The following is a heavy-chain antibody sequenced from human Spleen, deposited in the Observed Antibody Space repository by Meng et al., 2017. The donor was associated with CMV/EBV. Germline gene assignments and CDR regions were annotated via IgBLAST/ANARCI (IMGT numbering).Heavy chain of an antibody. J-gene: IGHJ5*02. CDR3: AKEEIGYSGSYMGP. D-gene: IGHD1-26*01. V-gene: IGHV3-23*01. Sequence: GESLKISCAASGFTFSSYAMSWVRQAPGKGLEWVSGISGSGGSTYYADSLKGRFTISRDISRNTLFLQMNSLRAEDTAVYYCAKEEIGYSGSYMGPWGQGTLVTVSS. CDR1: GFTFSSYA. CDR2: ISGSGGST.